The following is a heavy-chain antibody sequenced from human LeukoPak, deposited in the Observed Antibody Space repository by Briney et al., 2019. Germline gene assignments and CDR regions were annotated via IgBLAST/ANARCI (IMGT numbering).Heavy chain of an antibody. D-gene: IGHD6-13*01. CDR1: GFTFSTYW. J-gene: IGHJ4*02. CDR2: IRYDGSNK. Sequence: PGGSLRLSCAASGFTFSTYWMSWVRQAPGKGLEWVAFIRYDGSNKYYADSVKGRFTISRDNSKNTLYLQMNSLRAEDTAVYYCAKEGGTLSPEYSSSCYDYWGQGTLVTVSS. CDR3: AKEGGTLSPEYSSSCYDY. V-gene: IGHV3-30*02.